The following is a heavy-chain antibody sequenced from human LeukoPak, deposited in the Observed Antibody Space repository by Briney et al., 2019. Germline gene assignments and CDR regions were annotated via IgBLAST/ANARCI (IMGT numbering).Heavy chain of an antibody. Sequence: GGSLRLSCAASGFTFSSYWMHWVRQAPGKGLVWVSRINSDGSSTSYADSVKGRFTISRDNAKNTLYLQMNSLRAEDTAVYYCAKASTVITPEDYWGQGTLVTVSS. CDR3: AKASTVITPEDY. CDR2: INSDGSST. CDR1: GFTFSSYW. J-gene: IGHJ4*02. V-gene: IGHV3-74*01. D-gene: IGHD4-23*01.